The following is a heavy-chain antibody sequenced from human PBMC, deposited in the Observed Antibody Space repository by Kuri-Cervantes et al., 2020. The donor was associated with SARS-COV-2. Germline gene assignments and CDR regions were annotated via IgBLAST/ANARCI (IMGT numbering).Heavy chain of an antibody. Sequence: LRLSCTVSGGSISSGDYYWSWIRQPPGKGLEWIGYIYYSGSTYYNPSLKSRVTISVDTSKNQFSLKLSSVTAADTAVYYCARAPGRDCSSTSCYRVPDYYCMDVWGKGTTVTVSS. CDR3: ARAPGRDCSSTSCYRVPDYYCMDV. D-gene: IGHD2-2*01. V-gene: IGHV4-30-4*08. CDR1: GGSISSGDYY. J-gene: IGHJ6*03. CDR2: IYYSGST.